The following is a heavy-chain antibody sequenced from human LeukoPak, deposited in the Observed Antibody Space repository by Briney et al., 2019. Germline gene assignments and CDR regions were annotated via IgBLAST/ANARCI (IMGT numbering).Heavy chain of an antibody. Sequence: GGSLRLSCAASGFTFSSYAMHWVRQAPGKGLEWVAVISYDGSNKYYADSVKGRFTISRDNSKNTLYLQMNSLRAEDTAVYYCARDRGYWGQGTLVTVPS. D-gene: IGHD5-24*01. CDR3: ARDRGY. J-gene: IGHJ4*02. V-gene: IGHV3-30-3*01. CDR1: GFTFSSYA. CDR2: ISYDGSNK.